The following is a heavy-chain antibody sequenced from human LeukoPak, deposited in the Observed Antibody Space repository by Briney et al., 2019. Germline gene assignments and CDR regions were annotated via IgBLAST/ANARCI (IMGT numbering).Heavy chain of an antibody. J-gene: IGHJ5*02. V-gene: IGHV1-46*01. Sequence: GASVKVSCKASGYTFTSYYMHWVRQAPGQGLEWTGIINPSGGSTSYAQKFQGGVTMTRDTSTSTVYMELSSLRSEDTAVYYCARTGDSSGWYAWFDPWGQGTLVTVSS. D-gene: IGHD6-19*01. CDR3: ARTGDSSGWYAWFDP. CDR2: INPSGGST. CDR1: GYTFTSYY.